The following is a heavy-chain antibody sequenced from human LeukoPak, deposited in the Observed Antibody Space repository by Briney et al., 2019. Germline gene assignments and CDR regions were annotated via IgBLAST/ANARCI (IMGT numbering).Heavy chain of an antibody. CDR2: VKPEGTEK. CDR1: GFTFSSYE. D-gene: IGHD5-24*01. V-gene: IGHV3-7*01. CDR3: ARPHNSAFDI. Sequence: GGSLRLSCAASGFTFSSYEMNWVRQAPGKGLEWVASVKPEGTEKYCVDSVKGRFTISRDNAKNSLYLQMNSLRAEDTAVYYCARPHNSAFDIWGQGTLVTVAS. J-gene: IGHJ3*02.